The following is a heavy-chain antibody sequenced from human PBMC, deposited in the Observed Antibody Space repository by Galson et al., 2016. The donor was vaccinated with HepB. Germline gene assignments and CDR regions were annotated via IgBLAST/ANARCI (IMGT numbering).Heavy chain of an antibody. J-gene: IGHJ6*02. CDR1: GFSLYDVTMG. CDR3: AHTQVHSTMVPSSYYYGMDV. CDR2: IFSSDEK. D-gene: IGHD3-10*01. V-gene: IGHV2-26*01. Sequence: PALVKPTQTLTLTCTVSGFSLYDVTMGVGWIRQPPGKALEWLAHIFSSDEKSYRTSLKSRLTTPKDPSTSQVVLTMTTLAPVDTATYYCAHTQVHSTMVPSSYYYGMDVWGQRTTVIVSS.